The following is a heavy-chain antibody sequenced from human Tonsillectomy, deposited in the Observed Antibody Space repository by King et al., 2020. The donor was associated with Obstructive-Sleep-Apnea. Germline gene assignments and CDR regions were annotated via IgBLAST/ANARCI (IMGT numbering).Heavy chain of an antibody. CDR2: ISSSSSYI. V-gene: IGHV3-21*01. Sequence: QLVQSGGGLVKPGGSLRLSCAASGFTFSSYIMNWVRQAPGKGLEWVSSISSSSSYIYYADSVKDRFTISRDTVKNSLYLQMNSLRAEDTAVYYCARDLLSGSYSPYYYYGMDVWGQGTTVTVPS. D-gene: IGHD1-26*01. J-gene: IGHJ6*02. CDR3: ARDLLSGSYSPYYYYGMDV. CDR1: GFTFSSYI.